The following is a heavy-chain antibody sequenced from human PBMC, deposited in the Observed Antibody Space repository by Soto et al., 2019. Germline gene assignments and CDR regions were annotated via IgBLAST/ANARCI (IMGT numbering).Heavy chain of an antibody. CDR1: GYTFTSYD. CDR3: ARNRIAADDYYYYMDV. CDR2: MNPNSGNT. D-gene: IGHD6-13*01. V-gene: IGHV1-8*01. Sequence: ASAKVSCNASGYTFTSYDINWVRQATGQGLEWMGWMNPNSGNTGYAQKFQGRVTMTRNTSISTAYMELSSLRSEDTAVYYCARNRIAADDYYYYMDVWGKGTTVTVSS. J-gene: IGHJ6*03.